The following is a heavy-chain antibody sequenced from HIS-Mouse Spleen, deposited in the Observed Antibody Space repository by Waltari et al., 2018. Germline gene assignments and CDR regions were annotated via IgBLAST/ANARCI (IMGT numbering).Heavy chain of an antibody. Sequence: QVQLVQSGAEVKKPGASVKVSCKASGYTFTGYYMHWVRQAPGQGLEWMGGINPNSGGTNDAQKFQGRVTMTRDTSISTAYMELSRLRSDDTAVYYCARVALSGSYVYWGQGTLVTVSS. CDR1: GYTFTGYY. CDR2: INPNSGGT. V-gene: IGHV1-2*02. CDR3: ARVALSGSYVY. J-gene: IGHJ4*02. D-gene: IGHD1-26*01.